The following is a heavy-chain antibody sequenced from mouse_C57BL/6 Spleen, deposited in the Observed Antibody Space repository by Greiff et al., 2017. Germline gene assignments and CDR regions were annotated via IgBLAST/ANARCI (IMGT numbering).Heavy chain of an antibody. J-gene: IGHJ2*01. V-gene: IGHV5-9*01. CDR3: ARQDYGSSYGYFDY. CDR2: ISGGGGNT. Sequence: EVKLMESAGGLVKPGGSLKLSCAASGFTFSSYTMSWVRQTPEKRLAWVATISGGGGNTYYPDSVKGRFTISRDNAKNTLYLQMSSLRSEDTALYYCARQDYGSSYGYFDYWGQGTTLTVSS. D-gene: IGHD1-1*01. CDR1: GFTFSSYT.